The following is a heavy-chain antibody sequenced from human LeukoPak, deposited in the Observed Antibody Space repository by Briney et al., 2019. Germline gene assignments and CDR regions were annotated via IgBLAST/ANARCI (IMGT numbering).Heavy chain of an antibody. J-gene: IGHJ4*02. D-gene: IGHD3-10*01. V-gene: IGHV4-34*01. CDR2: INHSGST. CDR3: ARRRRPRRYGSGDEDY. CDR1: GGSFSGYY. Sequence: SETLSLPCAVYGGSFSGYYWSWIRQPPGKGLEWIGEINHSGSTNYNPSLKSRVTISVDTSKNQFSLKLSSVTAADTAVYYCARRRRPRRYGSGDEDYWGQGTLVTVSS.